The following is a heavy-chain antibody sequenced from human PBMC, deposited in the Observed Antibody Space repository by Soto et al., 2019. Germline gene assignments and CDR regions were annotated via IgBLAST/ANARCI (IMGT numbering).Heavy chain of an antibody. CDR2: IDGSGGIT. CDR3: VTNAGWFHT. CDR1: GFTFGTTD. J-gene: IGHJ5*02. Sequence: QLLQSGGGLVQPGVYLTLSCAASGFTFGTTDRSWVRQATGGGLEWVSNIDGSGGITYYAESVKGRYTISRYNSRNTVSLQMNCLRGDHPARYYCVTNAGWFHTWGQGALVNASS. V-gene: IGHV3-23*01.